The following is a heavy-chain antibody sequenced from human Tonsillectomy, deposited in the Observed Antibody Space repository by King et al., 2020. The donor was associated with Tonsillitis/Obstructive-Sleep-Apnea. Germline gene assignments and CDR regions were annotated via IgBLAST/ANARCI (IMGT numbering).Heavy chain of an antibody. Sequence: VQLQESGPGLVKPSETLSLTCTVSGGSISRYYWTWIRQPPGKGLEWIGYIYYSGRTNYNPSLKSRFTISVDTSKNQFSLKLSSVTAADTAVYYCARDRGYDVWSGNYGRAAHYMAVGGKGTTVTVSS. CDR3: ARDRGYDVWSGNYGRAAHYMAV. V-gene: IGHV4-59*01. CDR1: GGSISRYY. CDR2: IYYSGRT. D-gene: IGHD3-3*01. J-gene: IGHJ6*03.